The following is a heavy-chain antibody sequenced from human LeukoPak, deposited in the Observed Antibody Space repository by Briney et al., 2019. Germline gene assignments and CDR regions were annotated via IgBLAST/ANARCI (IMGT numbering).Heavy chain of an antibody. J-gene: IGHJ5*02. D-gene: IGHD3-22*01. CDR1: GYTFTGYY. CDR2: INPNSGGT. Sequence: GASVKVSCKASGYTFTGYYMHWVRQAPGQGLEWMGWINPNSGGTNYAQKFQGRVTMTRDTSISTAYMELSRLRSDDTAMYYCARAVVYYDSSGDRKNNWFDPWGQGTLVTVSS. V-gene: IGHV1-2*02. CDR3: ARAVVYYDSSGDRKNNWFDP.